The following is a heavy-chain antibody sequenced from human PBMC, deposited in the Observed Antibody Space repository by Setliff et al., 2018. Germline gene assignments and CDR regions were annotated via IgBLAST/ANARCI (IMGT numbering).Heavy chain of an antibody. Sequence: PSETLSLTCTAYGGTFSDYYWTWIHQPPGKGLEWIGEINHSGTTNYNPSLKSRVTISVDTSKNQFSLSLSSVTAADTAVYYCARAPGRNIRGDYWGQGALVTVSS. CDR2: INHSGTT. D-gene: IGHD3-10*01. V-gene: IGHV4-34*01. CDR3: ARAPGRNIRGDY. CDR1: GGTFSDYY. J-gene: IGHJ4*02.